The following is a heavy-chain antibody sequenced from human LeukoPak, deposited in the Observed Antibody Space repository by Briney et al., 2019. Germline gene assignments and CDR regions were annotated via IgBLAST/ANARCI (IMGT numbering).Heavy chain of an antibody. CDR3: ARDLSGDYDSSEIDY. CDR2: ISSSSYI. D-gene: IGHD3-22*01. CDR1: GFTFSGHW. V-gene: IGHV3-21*01. Sequence: GGSLRLPCAASGFTFSGHWLSWFRQAPGKGLEWVSSISSSSYIYYADSVKGRFTISRDNAKNSMYLQMKSLRAEDTAVYYCARDLSGDYDSSEIDYWGQGTLVTVSS. J-gene: IGHJ4*02.